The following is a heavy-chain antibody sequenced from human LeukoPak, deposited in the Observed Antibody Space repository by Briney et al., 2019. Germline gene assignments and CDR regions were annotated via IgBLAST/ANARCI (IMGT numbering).Heavy chain of an antibody. V-gene: IGHV3-33*01. CDR2: IWYDGSNK. Sequence: PGRSLRLSCAASGFTFSSYGMHWVRQAPGKGLEWVAVIWYDGSNKYYADSVKGRFTISRDNSKNTLYLQMNSLRAEDTAVYYCARSRSGINSPLDYWGQGTLVTVSS. D-gene: IGHD3-10*01. J-gene: IGHJ4*02. CDR3: ARSRSGINSPLDY. CDR1: GFTFSSYG.